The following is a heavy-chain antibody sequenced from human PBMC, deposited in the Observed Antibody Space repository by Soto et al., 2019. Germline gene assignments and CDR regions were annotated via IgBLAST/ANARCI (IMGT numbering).Heavy chain of an antibody. D-gene: IGHD6-19*01. Sequence: QGQLVQSGAEVKKPGSSVKATCEASGGTYSSYTISWVRHAPGRGLEWMGRIIPILGIANYTQKFQGRVTITADKSTSTAYMELSSLSSEDTAVYYCARGGKQWLVDYWGQGTLVTVSS. CDR2: IIPILGIA. CDR3: ARGGKQWLVDY. V-gene: IGHV1-69*02. J-gene: IGHJ4*02. CDR1: GGTYSSYT.